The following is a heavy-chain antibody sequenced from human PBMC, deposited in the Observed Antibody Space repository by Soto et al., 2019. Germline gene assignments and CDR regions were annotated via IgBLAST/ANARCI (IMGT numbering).Heavy chain of an antibody. J-gene: IGHJ4*02. D-gene: IGHD3-10*01. V-gene: IGHV2-5*02. CDR1: GFSLSTSGVG. Sequence: QITLKESGPTLVKPTQTLTLTCTFSGFSLSTSGVGVGWIRQPPGKALEWLALIYWDDDKRYSPSLKSRLTITKDTYKHQVVLTMTNMDPVDTATYYCAHKTQVRGVMAYDYWGQGTLVTVSS. CDR3: AHKTQVRGVMAYDY. CDR2: IYWDDDK.